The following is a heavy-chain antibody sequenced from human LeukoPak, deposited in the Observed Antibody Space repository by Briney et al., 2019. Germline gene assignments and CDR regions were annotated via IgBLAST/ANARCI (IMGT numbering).Heavy chain of an antibody. Sequence: PLETLSLTCTVSGDSMNSHYWSWIRQPPGKGLEWIGYISYIGSTNYNPSLKSRVTISVDTSKNQFSLRLSSVTAADTAVYYCARDPTTVTKGLDIWGQGTMVTVSS. D-gene: IGHD4-17*01. V-gene: IGHV4-59*11. CDR1: GDSMNSHY. CDR3: ARDPTTVTKGLDI. J-gene: IGHJ3*02. CDR2: ISYIGST.